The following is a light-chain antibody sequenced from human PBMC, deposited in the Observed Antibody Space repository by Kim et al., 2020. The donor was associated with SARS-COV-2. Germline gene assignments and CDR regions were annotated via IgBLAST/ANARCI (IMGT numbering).Light chain of an antibody. J-gene: IGLJ2*01. V-gene: IGLV3-19*01. CDR2: GEN. CDR3: NSRDSNDNVV. Sequence: VALGQTVRITCQGDSLRSYYATWYQQKPGQAPIVVIYGENNRPSGIPDRFSGSSSGNTASLTITGTQAGDEADYYCNSRDSNDNVVFGGGTKLTVL. CDR1: SLRSYY.